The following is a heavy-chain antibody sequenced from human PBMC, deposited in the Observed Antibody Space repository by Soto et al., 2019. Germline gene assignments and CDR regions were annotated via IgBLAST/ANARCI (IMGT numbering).Heavy chain of an antibody. CDR3: ARPKGAAYSAFDI. J-gene: IGHJ3*02. CDR1: GFTFGRHW. D-gene: IGHD2-21*01. Sequence: EVQLVESGGGLVQPGGSLRLSCAASGFTFGRHWMHWIRQTPGEGLVSISRVNPEATITGYADSVRGRFTISRDNAKSTLYLEMHSLTAEDTGVYYCARPKGAAYSAFDIWGQGTKVTVSS. CDR2: VNPEATIT. V-gene: IGHV3-74*01.